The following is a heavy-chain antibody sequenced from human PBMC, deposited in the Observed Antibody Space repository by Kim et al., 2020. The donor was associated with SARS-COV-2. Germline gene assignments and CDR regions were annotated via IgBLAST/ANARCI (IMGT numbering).Heavy chain of an antibody. Sequence: SETLSLTCTVSGDSISSGSYLWSWIRQPAGKGLEWIGRINSGGTTKYNPSLQSRVTISIDTSKSQFSLKLTSVTAADTAAYYCVRGVVGATAPGYWGQGTLVTVSS. CDR1: GDSISSGSYL. D-gene: IGHD1-26*01. CDR2: INSGGTT. J-gene: IGHJ4*02. CDR3: VRGVVGATAPGY. V-gene: IGHV4-61*02.